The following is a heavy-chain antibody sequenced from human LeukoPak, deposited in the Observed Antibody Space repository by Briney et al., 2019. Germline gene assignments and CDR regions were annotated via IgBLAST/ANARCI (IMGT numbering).Heavy chain of an antibody. V-gene: IGHV1-8*01. CDR1: GYTFTSYD. J-gene: IGHJ3*02. CDR2: MNPNSGNT. Sequence: ASVKVSCKASGYTFTSYDINWVRQATGQGLEWMGWMNPNSGNTGYAQKFQGRVTMTRNTSISTAYMELSSLRSEDTAVYYCARETDVITMAPGAFDIWGQGTMVTVSS. CDR3: ARETDVITMAPGAFDI. D-gene: IGHD3-10*01.